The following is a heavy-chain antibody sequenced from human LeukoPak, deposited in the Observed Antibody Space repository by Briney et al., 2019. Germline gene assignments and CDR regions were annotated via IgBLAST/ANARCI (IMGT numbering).Heavy chain of an antibody. J-gene: IGHJ4*02. CDR1: GYTFTGYY. CDR2: INPNSGGT. D-gene: IGHD6-13*01. CDR3: ARDITVEQQLVYDY. V-gene: IGHV1-2*02. Sequence: ASVKVSFKASGYTFTGYYMHWVRQAPGQGLEWMGWINPNSGGTNYAQKFQGGVTMTRDTSISTAYMELSRLRSDDTAVYYCARDITVEQQLVYDYWGQGTLVTVSS.